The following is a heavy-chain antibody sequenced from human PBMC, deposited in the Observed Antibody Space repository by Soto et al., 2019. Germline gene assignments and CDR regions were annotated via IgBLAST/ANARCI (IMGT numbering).Heavy chain of an antibody. CDR2: INGRSNYV. Sequence: EVQVVESGGGLVKPGGSLRLSCVFSGFTFSTYTMNWVRQAPGKGLEWVSSINGRSNYVYYADSVKGRFTISRDNAKNSLYLQMNRLRAQDTAIYYCAREDGVVGSSSAFDHWGLGTLVTVSS. V-gene: IGHV3-21*01. CDR3: AREDGVVGSSSAFDH. D-gene: IGHD1-26*01. CDR1: GFTFSTYT. J-gene: IGHJ4*02.